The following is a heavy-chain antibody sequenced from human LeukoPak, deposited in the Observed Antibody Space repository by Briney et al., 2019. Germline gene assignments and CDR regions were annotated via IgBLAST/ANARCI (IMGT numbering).Heavy chain of an antibody. Sequence: GGSLRLSGPASGLTFSNFGMNWVRQAPGKGLEWVAFIRYDGSNKYYADSVKGRFTISRDNSKNTLYLQMNSLRAEDTAVYYCAKDCELGINWNPFDYWGQGTLVTVSS. D-gene: IGHD1-20*01. CDR2: IRYDGSNK. CDR3: AKDCELGINWNPFDY. CDR1: GLTFSNFG. V-gene: IGHV3-30*02. J-gene: IGHJ4*02.